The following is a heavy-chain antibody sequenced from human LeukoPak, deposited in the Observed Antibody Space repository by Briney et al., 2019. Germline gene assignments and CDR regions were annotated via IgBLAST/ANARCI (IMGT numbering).Heavy chain of an antibody. J-gene: IGHJ4*02. D-gene: IGHD1-26*01. Sequence: PGGSLRLSCAASGFTFSSYGMHWVRQAPGKGLEWVAVISYDRDNKYYADSVKGRFTISRDNSKNTLYLQMNSLRAEDTAVYYCAKPRSGSKGDYYFDYWGQGTLVTVSS. CDR1: GFTFSSYG. CDR3: AKPRSGSKGDYYFDY. V-gene: IGHV3-30*18. CDR2: ISYDRDNK.